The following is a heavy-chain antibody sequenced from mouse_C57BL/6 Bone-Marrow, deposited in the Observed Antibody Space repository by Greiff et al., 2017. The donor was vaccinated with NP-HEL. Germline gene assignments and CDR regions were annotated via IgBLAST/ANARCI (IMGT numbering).Heavy chain of an antibody. D-gene: IGHD3-3*01. CDR1: GFTFSDYG. CDR3: AREGLGYAMDY. J-gene: IGHJ4*01. CDR2: ISSGSSTI. V-gene: IGHV5-17*01. Sequence: EVQLVESGGGLVKPGGSLKLSCAASGFTFSDYGMHWVRQAPEKGLEWVAYISSGSSTIYYADTVKGRFTISRDNAKNTLFLQMTSLRSEDTAMYYCAREGLGYAMDYWGQGTSVTVSS.